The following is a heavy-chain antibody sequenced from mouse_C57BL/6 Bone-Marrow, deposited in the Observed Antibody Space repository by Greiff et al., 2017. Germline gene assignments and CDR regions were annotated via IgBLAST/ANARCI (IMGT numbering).Heavy chain of an antibody. CDR3: AREDDYEAFAY. J-gene: IGHJ3*01. D-gene: IGHD2-4*01. Sequence: QVHVKQPGAELVMPGASVKLSCKASGYTFTSYWMHWVKQRPGQGLEWIGEIDPSDSYTNYNQKFKGKSTLTVDKSSSTAYMQLSSPTSEDSAVYYCAREDDYEAFAYWGQGTLVTVSA. CDR2: IDPSDSYT. V-gene: IGHV1-69*01. CDR1: GYTFTSYW.